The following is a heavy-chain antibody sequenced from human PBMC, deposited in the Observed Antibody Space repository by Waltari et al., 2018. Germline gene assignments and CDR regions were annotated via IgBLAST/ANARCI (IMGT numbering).Heavy chain of an antibody. Sequence: QVQLQQWGAGLLKPSETLSLTCAVYGGSFSGYYWTWIRQPPGTGLEWIGESNHRGRTNYNPALKSRFTRSVDTSKNQFSLKRGSVTAADTAVYYCAMVVPAAMVDYWGQGTLVTVSS. CDR3: AMVVPAAMVDY. V-gene: IGHV4-34*01. D-gene: IGHD2-2*01. CDR1: GGSFSGYY. CDR2: SNHRGRT. J-gene: IGHJ4*02.